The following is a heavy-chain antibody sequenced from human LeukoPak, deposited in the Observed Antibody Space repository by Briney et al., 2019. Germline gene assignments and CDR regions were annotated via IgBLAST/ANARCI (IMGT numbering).Heavy chain of an antibody. J-gene: IGHJ6*03. CDR1: GFTFSSYA. CDR2: ISGSGGRT. CDR3: AKWFGDLDYYFYYYMDV. V-gene: IGHV3-23*01. Sequence: GGSLRLSCAASGFTFSSYAMSWVRPAPGKGLEWVSAISGSGGRTYYADSVKGRYTSSRDKSKNTPYLQMNSLRAEDTAVYYCAKWFGDLDYYFYYYMDVWGKGTTVTVSS. D-gene: IGHD3-10*01.